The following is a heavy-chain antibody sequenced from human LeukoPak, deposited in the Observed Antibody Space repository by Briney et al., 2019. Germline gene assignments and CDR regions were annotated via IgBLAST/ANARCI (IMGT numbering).Heavy chain of an antibody. V-gene: IGHV4-59*02. CDR2: IYYSGST. J-gene: IGHJ3*02. CDR3: ARDCSGGSCYSSNAFDI. D-gene: IGHD2-15*01. CDR1: GDSVSSYY. Sequence: SETLSLTCTVSGDSVSSYYWSWIRQPPGKGLEWIGYIYYSGSTNYNPSLKSRVTIPVDTSKNQFSLKLSSVTAADTAVYYCARDCSGGSCYSSNAFDIWGQGTMVTVSS.